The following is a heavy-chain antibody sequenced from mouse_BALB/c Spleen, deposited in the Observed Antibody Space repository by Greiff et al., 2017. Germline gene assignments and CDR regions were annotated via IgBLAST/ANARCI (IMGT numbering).Heavy chain of an antibody. CDR1: GYTFTSYT. CDR3: AREMDY. J-gene: IGHJ4*01. CDR2: FNPSSGNT. Sequence: QVQLQQSGPDLVKPGASVKMSCKASGYTFTSYTMHWVKQRPGQGLEWIGDFNPSSGNTNYNQKFKDKATLTADKSSSTAYMQLSSLTSEDSAVYYCAREMDYWGQGTSVTVSA. V-gene: IGHV1S26*01.